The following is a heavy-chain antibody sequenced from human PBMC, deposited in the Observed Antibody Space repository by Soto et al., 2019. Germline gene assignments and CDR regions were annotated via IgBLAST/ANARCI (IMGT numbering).Heavy chain of an antibody. V-gene: IGHV3-23*01. CDR2: ISGSGGST. Sequence: LRLYYAVSGFTFCNSAVTWVRQAPGKGLEWVSTISGSGGSTYYADSVKGRFTISRDNSKNTLYLQMNSLRAEDTAVYYCAKDQGSSWYEIDYWGQGT. D-gene: IGHD6-13*01. CDR3: AKDQGSSWYEIDY. J-gene: IGHJ4*02. CDR1: GFTFCNSA.